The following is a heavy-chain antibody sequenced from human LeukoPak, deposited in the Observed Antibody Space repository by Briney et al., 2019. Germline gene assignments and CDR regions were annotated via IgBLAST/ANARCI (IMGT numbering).Heavy chain of an antibody. CDR2: IWYDGSNK. CDR3: AKEDSSGWYLGYAFDI. CDR1: GFTFSSYA. D-gene: IGHD6-19*01. V-gene: IGHV3-33*06. Sequence: PGGSLRLSCAASGFTFSSYAMSWVRQAPGKGLEWVAVIWYDGSNKYYADSVKGRFTISRDNSKNTLYLQMNSLRAEDTAVYYCAKEDSSGWYLGYAFDIWGQGTMVTVSS. J-gene: IGHJ3*02.